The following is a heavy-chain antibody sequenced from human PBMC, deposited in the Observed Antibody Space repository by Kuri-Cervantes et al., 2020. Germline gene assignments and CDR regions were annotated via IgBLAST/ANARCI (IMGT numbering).Heavy chain of an antibody. CDR3: ARAFKQRFLEWLPSRGGYYYGMDV. V-gene: IGHV3-30-3*01. J-gene: IGHJ6*02. CDR2: ISYDGSNK. CDR1: GFTFSSYA. D-gene: IGHD3-3*01. Sequence: GGSLRLSCAASGFTFSSYAMHWVRQAPGKGLEWVAVISYDGSNKYYADSVKGRFSISRDNSKNTLYLQMNSLRAEDTAVYYCARAFKQRFLEWLPSRGGYYYGMDVWGQGTTVPSP.